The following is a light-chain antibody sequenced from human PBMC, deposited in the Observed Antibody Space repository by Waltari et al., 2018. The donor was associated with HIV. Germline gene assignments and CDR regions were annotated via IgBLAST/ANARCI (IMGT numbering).Light chain of an antibody. Sequence: QSVLAQPPSVSGTPGQRVTISCSGTTSNIGTNVCNCYQQVPGTAPKRLISSNSQRPSGVPDRFSGFKSGTSASLAINGLQSEDEADYYCATWDDTPTGHVLFGGGTKVTVL. CDR2: SNS. CDR1: TSNIGTNV. CDR3: ATWDDTPTGHVL. J-gene: IGLJ2*01. V-gene: IGLV1-44*01.